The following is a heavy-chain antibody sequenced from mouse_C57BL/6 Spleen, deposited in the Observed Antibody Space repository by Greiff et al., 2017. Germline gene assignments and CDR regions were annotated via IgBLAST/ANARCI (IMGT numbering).Heavy chain of an antibody. CDR3: AIDYDDCYIDV. CDR1: GYTFTSYW. D-gene: IGHD2-4*01. J-gene: IGHJ1*03. Sequence: QVQLQQPGAELVKPGASVKVSCKASGYTFTSYWMHWVKQSPGQGLEWIGRIHPSDSDTNYNQKFKGKATLSVDKSSSKTYMQLTSLTSEDSAVYDCAIDYDDCYIDVWGTGTTVTVSS. V-gene: IGHV1-74*01. CDR2: IHPSDSDT.